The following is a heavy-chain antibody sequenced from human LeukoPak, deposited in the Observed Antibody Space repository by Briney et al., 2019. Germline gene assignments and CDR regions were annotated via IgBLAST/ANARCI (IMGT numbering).Heavy chain of an antibody. D-gene: IGHD2-2*01. Sequence: SETLSLTCAVSGGSISSGGYSWSWIRQPPGKGLEWIGYIYHSGSTYYNPSLKSRVTISVDTSKNQFSLKLSSMTAADTAVYYCARGPVVVVPAAHWYFDLWGRGTLVTVS. V-gene: IGHV4-30-2*01. J-gene: IGHJ2*01. CDR2: IYHSGST. CDR3: ARGPVVVVPAAHWYFDL. CDR1: GGSISSGGYS.